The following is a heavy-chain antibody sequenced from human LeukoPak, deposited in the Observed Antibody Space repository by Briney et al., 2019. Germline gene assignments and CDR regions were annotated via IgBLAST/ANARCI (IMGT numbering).Heavy chain of an antibody. CDR3: ARLTGDAGFDY. CDR1: GGSISSYY. D-gene: IGHD7-27*01. CDR2: IYCSGST. J-gene: IGHJ4*02. Sequence: PSETLSLTCTVSGGSISSYYWSWIRQPPGKGLEWIGYIYCSGSTNYNPSLKSRVTISVDTSKNQFSLKLSSVTAADTAVYYCARLTGDAGFDYWGQGTLVTVSS. V-gene: IGHV4-59*01.